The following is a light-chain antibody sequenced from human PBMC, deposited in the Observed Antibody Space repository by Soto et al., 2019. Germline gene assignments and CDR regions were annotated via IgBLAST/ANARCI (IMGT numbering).Light chain of an antibody. CDR1: QSIGTW. CDR2: SAS. V-gene: IGKV1-39*01. Sequence: DIQMTQSPSTLSASVGDGVTITCRASQSIGTWLAWYQQKPGRAPKLLIHSASALPSGVPSRFSGSGSGTEFTLIMSGLQPEDFASYYCQQGHSTPYTFGQGTKVEIK. CDR3: QQGHSTPYT. J-gene: IGKJ2*01.